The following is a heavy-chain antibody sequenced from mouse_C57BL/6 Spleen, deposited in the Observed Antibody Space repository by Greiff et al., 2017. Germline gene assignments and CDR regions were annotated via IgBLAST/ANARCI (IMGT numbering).Heavy chain of an antibody. Sequence: VQLQQSGAELVRPGASVTLSCKASGYTFTDYEMHWVKQTPVHGLEWIGAIDPETGGTAYNQKFQGKAILTADKSSSTAYMELRSLTSEDSAVYYCTRKIFDYWGQGTTLTVSS. CDR1: GYTFTDYE. J-gene: IGHJ2*01. V-gene: IGHV1-15*01. CDR3: TRKIFDY. CDR2: IDPETGGT.